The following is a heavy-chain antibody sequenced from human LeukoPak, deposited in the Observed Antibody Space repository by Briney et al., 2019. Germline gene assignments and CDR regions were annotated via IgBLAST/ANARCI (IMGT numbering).Heavy chain of an antibody. D-gene: IGHD3-16*01. CDR3: ATEKGDSPDY. Sequence: GGSLRLSCAASGFTFSSYGMHWVRQAPGKGLEWVAVISYDGGNKYYADSVKGRFTISRDNSKNTLYLQMNSLRAEDTAVYYCATEKGDSPDYWGQGTLVTVSS. J-gene: IGHJ4*02. CDR2: ISYDGGNK. CDR1: GFTFSSYG. V-gene: IGHV3-30*03.